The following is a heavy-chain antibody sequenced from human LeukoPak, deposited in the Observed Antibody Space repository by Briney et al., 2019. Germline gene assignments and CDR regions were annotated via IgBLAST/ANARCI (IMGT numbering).Heavy chain of an antibody. CDR2: ITFSGSST. CDR3: AKDKGYYSYYFDY. J-gene: IGHJ4*02. V-gene: IGHV3-23*01. Sequence: GGSLRLSCVASGFTFSSNAMSWVRQAPGMGPDWVSSITFSGSSTDYAGSVKGRFTISRDNSKNTLYLQMNSLRAEDTALYYCAKDKGYYSYYFDYWGQGTLVTVSS. D-gene: IGHD3-3*01. CDR1: GFTFSSNA.